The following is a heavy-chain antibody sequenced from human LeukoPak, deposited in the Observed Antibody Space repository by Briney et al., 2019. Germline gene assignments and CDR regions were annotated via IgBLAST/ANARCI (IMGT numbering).Heavy chain of an antibody. CDR3: ARGDYGDYYFDY. J-gene: IGHJ4*02. Sequence: SVKVSCKASGGTFSSYAISWVRQAPGQGLEWMGRIIPIFGTANYAQKFQGRVTITTDESTSTAYMELSSLRSEDTAVYYCARGDYGDYYFDYWGQGTLVTVSS. CDR2: IIPIFGTA. D-gene: IGHD4-17*01. CDR1: GGTFSSYA. V-gene: IGHV1-69*05.